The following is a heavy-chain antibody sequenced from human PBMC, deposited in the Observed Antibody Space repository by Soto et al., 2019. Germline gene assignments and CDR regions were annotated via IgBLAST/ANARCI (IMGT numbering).Heavy chain of an antibody. J-gene: IGHJ4*02. V-gene: IGHV3-23*01. D-gene: IGHD2-8*02. CDR3: AIGHDSTYWEGD. CDR2: ISANGGST. Sequence: EVQVLESGGGLVQPGGSLRLSCVGSGFTFSSHVMTWVRQAPGKGLEWVSSISANGGSTYYAESVMGRFTISRDNSRNRVCLQIRSLRAEDTAVYSCAIGHDSTYWEGDGGKGTLVTVSS. CDR1: GFTFSSHV.